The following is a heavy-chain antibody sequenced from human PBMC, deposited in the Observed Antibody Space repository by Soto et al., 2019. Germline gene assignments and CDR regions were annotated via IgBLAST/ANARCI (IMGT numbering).Heavy chain of an antibody. CDR3: ARRYGGNFDY. V-gene: IGHV4-59*01. CDR1: GGSISSYY. D-gene: IGHD2-15*01. CDR2: IYYSGST. Sequence: QVQLQESGPGLVKPSETLSLTCTVSGGSISSYYWSWIRQPPGKGLEWIGYIYYSGSTNYNPSLKSRVTISVDTSKNQFSLKLSSVTAADTAVYYWARRYGGNFDYWGQGTLVTVSS. J-gene: IGHJ4*02.